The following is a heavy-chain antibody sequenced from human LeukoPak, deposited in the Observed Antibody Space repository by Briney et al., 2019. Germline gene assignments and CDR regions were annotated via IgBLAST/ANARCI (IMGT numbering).Heavy chain of an antibody. CDR3: AKDLGLYGPLRGY. J-gene: IGHJ4*02. CDR2: ISGSGGST. V-gene: IGHV3-23*01. D-gene: IGHD2-2*02. CDR1: GFAFSSYA. Sequence: PGGSLRLSCAASGFAFSSYAMSWVRQAPGKGLEWVSAISGSGGSTYYADSVKGRFTISRDNSKNTLYLQMNSLRAEDRAVYYCAKDLGLYGPLRGYWGQGTLVTVSS.